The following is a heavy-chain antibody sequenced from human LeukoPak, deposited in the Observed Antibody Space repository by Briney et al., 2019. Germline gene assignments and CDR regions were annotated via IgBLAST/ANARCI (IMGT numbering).Heavy chain of an antibody. CDR2: IYHSGST. CDR1: GGSVSSYS. V-gene: IGHV4-30-2*01. Sequence: SETLSLTCTVSGGSVSSYSWSWIRQPPGKGLEWIGYIYHSGSTYYNPSLKSRVTISVDRSKNQFSLKLSSVTAADTAVYYCARVSYGGNSLVFDLWGRGTLVTVSS. D-gene: IGHD4-23*01. J-gene: IGHJ2*01. CDR3: ARVSYGGNSLVFDL.